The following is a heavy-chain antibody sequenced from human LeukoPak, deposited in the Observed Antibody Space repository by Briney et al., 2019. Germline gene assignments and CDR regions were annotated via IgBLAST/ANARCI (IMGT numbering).Heavy chain of an antibody. J-gene: IGHJ4*02. Sequence: PSETLSLTCTVSGGSISSYYWSWIRQPPGKGLEWIGYIYYSGSTNYNPSLKSRVTISVDTSKNQFSLKLSSVTAADTAVYYCARDPPAVGGFDYWGQGTLVTVSS. V-gene: IGHV4-59*01. D-gene: IGHD6-19*01. CDR3: ARDPPAVGGFDY. CDR2: IYYSGST. CDR1: GGSISSYY.